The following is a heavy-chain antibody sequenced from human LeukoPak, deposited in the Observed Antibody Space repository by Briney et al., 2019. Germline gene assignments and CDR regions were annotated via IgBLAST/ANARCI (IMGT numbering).Heavy chain of an antibody. CDR3: ATGRTKWDLLNF. CDR1: GYALTELS. Sequence: ASVKVSCKVSGYALTELSLHWVRQAPGKGLEWMGGLDPEDGEMIYSQKFQGRVTMTEDTSTDIAYMAMSSLTSEDTAVYYCATGRTKWDLLNFWGQGTLVTVSS. J-gene: IGHJ4*02. D-gene: IGHD1-26*01. CDR2: LDPEDGEM. V-gene: IGHV1-24*01.